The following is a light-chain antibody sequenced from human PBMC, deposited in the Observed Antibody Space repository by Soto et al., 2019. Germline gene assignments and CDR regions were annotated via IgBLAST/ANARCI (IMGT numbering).Light chain of an antibody. CDR2: DAS. J-gene: IGKJ3*01. V-gene: IGKV3-11*01. Sequence: EIVLTQSPATLSLSPGDRATLSCRASQSVDIYLAWYQQKPGQAPRLLIYDASNTATDIPARFSGSGSGTDFSLTISGLEPDDFAIYYCQQRSDWPRTFGPGTKVDIK. CDR1: QSVDIY. CDR3: QQRSDWPRT.